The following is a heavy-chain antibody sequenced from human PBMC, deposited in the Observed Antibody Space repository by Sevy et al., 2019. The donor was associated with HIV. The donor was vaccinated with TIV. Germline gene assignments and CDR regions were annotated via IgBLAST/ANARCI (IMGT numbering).Heavy chain of an antibody. V-gene: IGHV3-9*01. D-gene: IGHD2-21*01. J-gene: IGHJ6*02. CDR2: VSWISRNI. CDR1: GFSFNDHA. CDR3: AKDINRGCDGVNCYPYYYYFYGLDV. Sequence: GGSLRLSCAASGFSFNDHAMHWVRQVPGKGLEWVSGVSWISRNIGYGDSVKGRFTISGDNANHFLYLEMNSLRPEHTAFYYCAKDINRGCDGVNCYPYYYYFYGLDVWGQGTTVTVSS.